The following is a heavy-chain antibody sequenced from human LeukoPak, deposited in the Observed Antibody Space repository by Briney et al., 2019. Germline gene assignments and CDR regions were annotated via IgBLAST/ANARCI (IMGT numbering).Heavy chain of an antibody. CDR3: ARGKSVY. J-gene: IGHJ4*02. Sequence: SETLSLTCAVSGGSISSSNWWSWVRQPPGKGLEWIGEINHSGSTNYNPSLKSRVTISVDTSKNQFSLKLSSVTAADTAVYYCARGKSVYWGQGTLVAVSS. CDR2: INHSGST. CDR1: GGSISSSNW. V-gene: IGHV4-4*02.